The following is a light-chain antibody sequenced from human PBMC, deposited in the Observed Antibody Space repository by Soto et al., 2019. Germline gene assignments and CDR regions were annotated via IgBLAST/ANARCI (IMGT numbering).Light chain of an antibody. Sequence: DIVMTQSPLSLPVIPGEPASFSCRSSQSLLHSNGYNYLDWYLQKPGQSPQLLIYLGSNRASGVPDRFSGSGSGTDFTLKISRVEAEDVGVYYCMQALQTPYTFGQGTKLEIK. CDR1: QSLLHSNGYNY. J-gene: IGKJ2*01. CDR3: MQALQTPYT. V-gene: IGKV2-28*01. CDR2: LGS.